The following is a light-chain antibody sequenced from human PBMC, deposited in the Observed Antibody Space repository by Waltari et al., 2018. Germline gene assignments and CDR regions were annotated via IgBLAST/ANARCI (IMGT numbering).Light chain of an antibody. J-gene: IGLJ2*01. CDR1: SSHFGAYNY. CDR3: FSYAGSNNLV. Sequence: QSALTQPPSASGSPGQSVTISCPGTSSHFGAYNYLSWSHKPPDKAPQLMIFEVSQRPSGVPDRFSGSKSGNTASLTVSGLQAEDEADYYCFSYAGSNNLVFGGGTKLTVL. V-gene: IGLV2-8*01. CDR2: EVS.